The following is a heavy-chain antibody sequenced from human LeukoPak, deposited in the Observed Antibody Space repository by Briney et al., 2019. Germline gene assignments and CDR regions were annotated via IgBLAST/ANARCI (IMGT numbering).Heavy chain of an antibody. CDR2: ISWNSGRV. CDR3: ARGAMAGNIDY. Sequence: GWSLRLSCVASGFTFDDYAMHWVRHGPGKGLEWVSGISWNSGRVVYADSVKGRFTISRDNAKNSLYLQMNSLRAEDTALYYCARGAMAGNIDYWGQGTLVTVSS. D-gene: IGHD6-19*01. J-gene: IGHJ4*02. V-gene: IGHV3-9*01. CDR1: GFTFDDYA.